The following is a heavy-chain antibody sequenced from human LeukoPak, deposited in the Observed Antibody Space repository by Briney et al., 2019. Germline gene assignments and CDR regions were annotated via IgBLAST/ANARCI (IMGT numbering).Heavy chain of an antibody. J-gene: IGHJ4*02. CDR3: ARDSKIGLVIPIDY. V-gene: IGHV3-21*01. D-gene: IGHD3/OR15-3a*01. Sequence: PGGSLRLSCAASGFTFSSYSMNWVRQAPGKGLEWVSSISSSSGYIYYADSVKGRFTISRDNAKNSLYLQMNSLRAEDTAVYYCARDSKIGLVIPIDYWGQGTLVTVSS. CDR1: GFTFSSYS. CDR2: ISSSSGYI.